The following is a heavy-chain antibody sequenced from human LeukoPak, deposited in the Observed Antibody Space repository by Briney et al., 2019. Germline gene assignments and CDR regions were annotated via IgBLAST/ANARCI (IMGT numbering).Heavy chain of an antibody. V-gene: IGHV5-51*01. CDR1: GYSFTSYW. CDR2: IYPGDSDT. D-gene: IGHD3-10*01. Sequence: GESLKISCKGSGYSFTSYWIGWVRQMPGKGLEWMGIIYPGDSDTRYSPSFQGQVTISADKSISTAYLQWSSLKASDTAMYYCARHGYYGSGSYYNLYYYYMDVWGKGTTVTISS. J-gene: IGHJ6*03. CDR3: ARHGYYGSGSYYNLYYYYMDV.